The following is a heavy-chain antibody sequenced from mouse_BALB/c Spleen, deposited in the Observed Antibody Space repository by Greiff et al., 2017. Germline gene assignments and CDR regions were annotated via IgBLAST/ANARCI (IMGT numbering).Heavy chain of an antibody. CDR1: GYTFTSYW. Sequence: VQLQQSGTVLARPGASVKMSCKASGYTFTSYWMHWVKQRPGQGLEWIGAIYPGNSDTSYNQKYKGKAKLTAVTSTSTAYMELSSLTNEDSAVYYGTTHYYGSSSFAYWGQGTLVTVSA. CDR3: TTHYYGSSSFAY. V-gene: IGHV1-5*01. CDR2: IYPGNSDT. J-gene: IGHJ3*01. D-gene: IGHD1-1*01.